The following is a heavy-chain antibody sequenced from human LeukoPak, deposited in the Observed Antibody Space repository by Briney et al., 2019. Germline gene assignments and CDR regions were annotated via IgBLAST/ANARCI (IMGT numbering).Heavy chain of an antibody. CDR1: GFTFSSYE. CDR3: ARERYSTIQNDALDI. V-gene: IGHV3-48*03. CDR2: ISSSGSTI. J-gene: IGHJ3*02. Sequence: PGGSLRLSCAASGFTFSSYEMNWVRQAPGKGLEWVSYISSSGSTIYYADSVKGRFTISRDNAKNSLYLQMNSLRAEDTAVYYCARERYSTIQNDALDIWGQGTMVTVSS. D-gene: IGHD2-2*01.